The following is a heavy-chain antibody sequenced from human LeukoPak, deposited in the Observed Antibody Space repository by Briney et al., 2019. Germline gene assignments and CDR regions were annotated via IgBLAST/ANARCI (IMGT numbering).Heavy chain of an antibody. CDR2: INHSGST. J-gene: IGHJ4*02. CDR1: GGSFSGYY. V-gene: IGHV4-34*01. Sequence: SETLSLTCAVYGGSFSGYYWNWIRQPPGKGLEWIGEINHSGSTNYNPSLKSRVTISVDTSKNQFSLKLSSVTAADTAVYYCARDSSSWNIDFDYWGQGTLVTVSS. CDR3: ARDSSSWNIDFDY. D-gene: IGHD6-13*01.